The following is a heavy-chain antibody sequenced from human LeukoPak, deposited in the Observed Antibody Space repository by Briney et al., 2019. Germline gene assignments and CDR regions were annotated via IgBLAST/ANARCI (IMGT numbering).Heavy chain of an antibody. CDR1: GYTFTSYY. V-gene: IGHV1-69*13. Sequence: SVKVSCKASGYTFTSYYMHLVRQAPGQGLEWMGGIIPIFGTANYAQKFQGRVTITADESTSTAYMELSSLRSEDTAVYYCAREPVSDYDFSSHNWFDPWGQGTLVTVSS. D-gene: IGHD3-3*01. CDR2: IIPIFGTA. CDR3: AREPVSDYDFSSHNWFDP. J-gene: IGHJ5*02.